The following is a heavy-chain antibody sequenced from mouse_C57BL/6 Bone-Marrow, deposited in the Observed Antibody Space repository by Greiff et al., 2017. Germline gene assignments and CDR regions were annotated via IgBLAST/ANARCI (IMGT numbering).Heavy chain of an antibody. V-gene: IGHV1-62-2*01. Sequence: SGAELVKPGASVKLSCKASGYTFTEYTIHWVKQRSGQGLEWIGWFYPGSGSIKYNEKVKDKATLTAAKSYSAVYMELSRLTSEDPAVYFCARNEDQGGLGHAWFAYWGQGTLVTVSA. CDR3: ARNEDQGGLGHAWFAY. J-gene: IGHJ3*01. CDR1: GYTFTEYT. D-gene: IGHD4-1*01. CDR2: FYPGSGSI.